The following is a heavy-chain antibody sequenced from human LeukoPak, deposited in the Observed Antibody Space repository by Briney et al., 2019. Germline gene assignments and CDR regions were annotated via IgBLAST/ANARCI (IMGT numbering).Heavy chain of an antibody. J-gene: IGHJ4*02. CDR3: AKDSGSLNFDY. CDR2: IRYDVSNK. V-gene: IGHV3-30*02. Sequence: GGSLRLSCAASGFTFSSYGMHWVRQAPGKGLEWVAFIRYDVSNKYYADSVKGRFTISRDNSKNTLYLQMNILKAEDTAVYYCAKDSGSLNFDYWGQGTLVTVSS. D-gene: IGHD3-10*01. CDR1: GFTFSSYG.